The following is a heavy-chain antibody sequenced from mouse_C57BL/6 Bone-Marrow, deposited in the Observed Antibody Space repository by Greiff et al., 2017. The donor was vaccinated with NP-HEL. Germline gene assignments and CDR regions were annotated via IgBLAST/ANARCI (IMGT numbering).Heavy chain of an antibody. V-gene: IGHV1-4*01. J-gene: IGHJ1*03. CDR3: ASGYYGNYWYFDV. CDR1: GYTFTSYT. D-gene: IGHD2-1*01. Sequence: VQLQQSGAELARPGASVKMSCKASGYTFTSYTMHWVKQRPGQGLEWIGYINPSSGYTKYNQKFKDKATLTADKSSSTAYMQLSSLTSEDSAVEYCASGYYGNYWYFDVWGTGTTVTVSS. CDR2: INPSSGYT.